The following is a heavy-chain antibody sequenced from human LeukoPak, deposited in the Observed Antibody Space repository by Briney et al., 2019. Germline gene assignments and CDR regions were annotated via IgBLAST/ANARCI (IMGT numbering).Heavy chain of an antibody. CDR3: ARDFVWLVNY. CDR2: IYYSGST. D-gene: IGHD6-19*01. V-gene: IGHV4-59*01. J-gene: IGHJ4*02. CDR1: GGSISSYY. Sequence: SETLSLTCTVSGGSISSYYWSWIRQPPGKGLEWIGYIYYSGSTNYNPSLKSRVTISVDTSKNQFSLKLSSVTAADTAVYYCARDFVWLVNYWGQGTLVTVSS.